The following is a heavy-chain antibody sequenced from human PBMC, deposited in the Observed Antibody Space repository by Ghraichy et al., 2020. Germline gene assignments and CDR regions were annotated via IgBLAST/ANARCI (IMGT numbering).Heavy chain of an antibody. Sequence: GGSLRLSCAASGFTFSSYAMHWVRQAPGKGLEWVAVISYDGSNKYYADSVKGRFTISRDNSKNTLYLQMNSLRAEDTAVYYCARESLHGELPKPLQYWGQGTLVTVSS. CDR3: ARESLHGELPKPLQY. J-gene: IGHJ4*02. D-gene: IGHD3-10*01. V-gene: IGHV3-30*04. CDR2: ISYDGSNK. CDR1: GFTFSSYA.